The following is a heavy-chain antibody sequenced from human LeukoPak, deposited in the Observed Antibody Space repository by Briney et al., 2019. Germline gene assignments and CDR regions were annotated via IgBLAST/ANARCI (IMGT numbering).Heavy chain of an antibody. J-gene: IGHJ3*02. Sequence: GGSLRLSCAASGFTFSSYAMHWVRQAPGKGLEWVAVISYDGSNKYYADSVRGRFTISRDNSKDTLYLQMNSLRAEDTAVYYCARVGYCSSTSCYFPFDIWGQGTMVTVSS. CDR1: GFTFSSYA. CDR2: ISYDGSNK. D-gene: IGHD2-2*01. V-gene: IGHV3-30-3*01. CDR3: ARVGYCSSTSCYFPFDI.